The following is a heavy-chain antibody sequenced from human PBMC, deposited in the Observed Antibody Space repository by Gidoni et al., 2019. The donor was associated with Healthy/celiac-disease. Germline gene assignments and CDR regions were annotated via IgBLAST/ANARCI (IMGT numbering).Heavy chain of an antibody. CDR1: GFTFSSYW. J-gene: IGHJ3*02. V-gene: IGHV3-7*01. Sequence: EVQLVESGGGLVQPGGSLRLSCAASGFTFSSYWMSWVRQAPGKGLEWVDKIKQDGSEKYYVNSVKGRFTISRDNAKNSLYLQMNSLRAEDTAVYYCAREGCSGGSCYSKAHAFDIWGQGTMVTVSS. CDR3: AREGCSGGSCYSKAHAFDI. CDR2: IKQDGSEK. D-gene: IGHD2-15*01.